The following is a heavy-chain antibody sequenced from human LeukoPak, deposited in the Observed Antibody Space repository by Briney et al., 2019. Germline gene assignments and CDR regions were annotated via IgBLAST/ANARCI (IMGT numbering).Heavy chain of an antibody. Sequence: ASVRVSCKASGYTFTSYYMHWVRQAPGQGGEWMGIINPSGGSTSYAQKFQGRVTMTRDMSTSTVYMELSSLGSEDTAVYYCARKDSSGYLYYWGQGTLVTVSS. CDR1: GYTFTSYY. CDR2: INPSGGST. CDR3: ARKDSSGYLYY. J-gene: IGHJ4*02. V-gene: IGHV1-46*01. D-gene: IGHD3-22*01.